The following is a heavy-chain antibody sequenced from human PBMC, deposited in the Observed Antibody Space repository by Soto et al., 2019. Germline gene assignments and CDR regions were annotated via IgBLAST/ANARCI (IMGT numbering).Heavy chain of an antibody. D-gene: IGHD1-1*01. CDR2: INSGGST. Sequence: GGSLRLSCAPSGFTVSSHYMSWVRQAPGKGREWVSVINSGGSTYYADSVKGRFTISRDKSKNTLYLQMNSLRADDTAVYYCAKSLSASPNYFFDSWGQGTLVTVS. CDR1: GFTVSSHY. J-gene: IGHJ4*02. V-gene: IGHV3-53*01. CDR3: AKSLSASPNYFFDS.